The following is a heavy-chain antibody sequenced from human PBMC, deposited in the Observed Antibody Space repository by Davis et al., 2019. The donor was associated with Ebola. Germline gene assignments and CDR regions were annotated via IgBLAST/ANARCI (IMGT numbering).Heavy chain of an antibody. D-gene: IGHD1-14*01. CDR1: GYTFTGYY. Sequence: ASVKVSCKASGYTFTGYYMHWVRQAPGQGLEWMGRINPNSGNTKFAQKFQGRVTMTRDTSINTVYMDVSSLRSDDTAVYYCARTTSDLFYYYHYGMDVWGKGTTVTVSS. V-gene: IGHV1-2*06. CDR2: INPNSGNT. CDR3: ARTTSDLFYYYHYGMDV. J-gene: IGHJ6*04.